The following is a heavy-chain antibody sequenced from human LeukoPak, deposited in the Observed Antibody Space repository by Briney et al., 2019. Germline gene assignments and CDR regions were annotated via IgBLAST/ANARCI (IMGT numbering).Heavy chain of an antibody. CDR1: EFTFSDYA. Sequence: PGGSLRLSCAASEFTFSDYAMSWVRQAPGKGLEWVSSISDSGHATYYPDSVRGRFTVSRDSSKNTLYLQMNTLRAEDTAIYYCTKDRKKDSSGVGTYWGQGTLVTVSS. CDR3: TKDRKKDSSGVGTY. J-gene: IGHJ4*02. V-gene: IGHV3-23*01. CDR2: ISDSGHAT. D-gene: IGHD2-15*01.